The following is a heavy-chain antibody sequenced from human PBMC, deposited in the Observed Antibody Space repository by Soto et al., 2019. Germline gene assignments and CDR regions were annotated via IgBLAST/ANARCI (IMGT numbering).Heavy chain of an antibody. CDR1: GGSISRCCYY. V-gene: IGHV4-31*03. D-gene: IGHD3-10*01. J-gene: IGHJ5*02. Sequence: SETLSLTFTVSGGSISRCCYYWSWIRQHPGKGLEWIGYIYYSGSTYYNPSLKSRVTISVDTSKNQFSLKLSSVTAADTAVYYWARENFGELRWFDPWGQGTLVTVSS. CDR3: ARENFGELRWFDP. CDR2: IYYSGST.